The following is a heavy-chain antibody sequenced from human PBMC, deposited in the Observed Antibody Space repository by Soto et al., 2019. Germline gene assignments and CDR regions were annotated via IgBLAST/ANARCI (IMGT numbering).Heavy chain of an antibody. D-gene: IGHD3-22*01. CDR3: ARDGCGYSYFDY. V-gene: IGHV4-59*01. Sequence: SETLSLTCTVSGASMTTSYWSWIRQPPGMGLEWIGYIYYSGSTNYNPSLKSRVTISVDTSKNQFSLKLSSVTAADTAVYYCARDGCGYSYFDYWGQGTLVTVSS. CDR2: IYYSGST. CDR1: GASMTTSY. J-gene: IGHJ4*02.